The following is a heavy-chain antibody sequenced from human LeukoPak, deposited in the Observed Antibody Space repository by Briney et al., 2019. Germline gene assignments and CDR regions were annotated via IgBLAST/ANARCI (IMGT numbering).Heavy chain of an antibody. CDR1: GFTFSRYE. J-gene: IGHJ5*02. CDR2: IRSSGSTI. CDR3: ARGPSSIAARPDWFDP. V-gene: IGHV3-48*03. D-gene: IGHD6-6*01. Sequence: GGSLRLSCAASGFTFSRYEMNWVRHAPGKGLEWVSYIRSSGSTIYYADSVKGRFTISRDNAKNSLYLQMNSLRAEDTAVYYWARGPSSIAARPDWFDPWGQGTLVTVSS.